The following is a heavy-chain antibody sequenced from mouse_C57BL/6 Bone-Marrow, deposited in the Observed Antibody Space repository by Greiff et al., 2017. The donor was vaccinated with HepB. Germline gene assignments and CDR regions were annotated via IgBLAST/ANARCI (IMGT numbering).Heavy chain of an antibody. V-gene: IGHV1-52*01. CDR1: GYTFTSYW. Sequence: QVQLQQPGAELVRPGSSVKLSCKASGYTFTSYWMHWVKQRPIQGLEWIGNIDPSDSETHYNQKFKDKATLTVDKSSSTAYMQLSSLTSEDSAVYYCARSIVPLHGLDYWGQGTTLTVSS. CDR2: IDPSDSET. CDR3: ARSIVPLHGLDY. J-gene: IGHJ2*01. D-gene: IGHD1-1*01.